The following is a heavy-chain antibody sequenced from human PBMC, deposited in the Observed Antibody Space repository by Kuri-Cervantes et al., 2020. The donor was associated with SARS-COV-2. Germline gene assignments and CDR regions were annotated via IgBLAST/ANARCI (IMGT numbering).Heavy chain of an antibody. V-gene: IGHV1-2*04. CDR1: RYIFTGYY. CDR3: ASSTPFRRLVIISQGRAFDI. D-gene: IGHD3-22*01. J-gene: IGHJ3*02. CDR2: INPNSGGT. Sequence: ASVKVSCKASRYIFTGYYMHWVRQAPGQGLEWMGWINPNSGGTNYAQKFQGWVTMTRDTSISTVYMELSRLIYDDTAVYFCASSTPFRRLVIISQGRAFDIWGQGTMVTVSS.